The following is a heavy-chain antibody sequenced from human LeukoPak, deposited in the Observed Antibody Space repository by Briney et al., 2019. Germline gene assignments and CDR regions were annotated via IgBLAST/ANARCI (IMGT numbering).Heavy chain of an antibody. J-gene: IGHJ2*01. CDR3: ARDSSWYHYWYFDL. Sequence: PSETLSLTCTVSGGSFTSGSYYWSWIRQPAGKGLEWIGHIYSSGSTNYNPSLKSRVTISVDTSKNQFSLKLSSVTAADTAVYYCARDSSWYHYWYFDLWGRGTLVTVSS. CDR2: IYSSGST. V-gene: IGHV4-61*10. D-gene: IGHD6-13*01. CDR1: GGSFTSGSYY.